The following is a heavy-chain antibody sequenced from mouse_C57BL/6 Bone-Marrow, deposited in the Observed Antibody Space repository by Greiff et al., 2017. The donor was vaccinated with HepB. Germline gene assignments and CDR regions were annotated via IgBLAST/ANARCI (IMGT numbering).Heavy chain of an antibody. CDR1: GYTFNDYE. CDR2: IDPETGGT. D-gene: IGHD2-3*01. J-gene: IGHJ3*01. Sequence: VKLMESGAELVRPGASVTLSCKASGYTFNDYEMHWVKQTPVHGLEWIGAIDPETGGTAYNQKFKGKAILTANKSSSTAYMELRSLTSEYSAVYYCTRSDDGYYRYWFAYWGQGTLVTVTA. CDR3: TRSDDGYYRYWFAY. V-gene: IGHV1-15*01.